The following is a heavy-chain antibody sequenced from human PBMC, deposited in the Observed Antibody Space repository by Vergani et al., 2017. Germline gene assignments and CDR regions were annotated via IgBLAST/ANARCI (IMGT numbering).Heavy chain of an antibody. CDR2: INPSGGST. V-gene: IGHV1-46*03. CDR1: GYTFTSYY. Sequence: QVQLVQSGAEVQKPGASVKVSCKASGYTFTSYYMHWVRQAPGQGLEWMGIINPSGGSTSYAQKFQGRVTMTRDTSTSTVYMELSSLRSEDTAVYYCARDLGAGIAAAWNWFDPWGQGTLVTVSS. CDR3: ARDLGAGIAAAWNWFDP. D-gene: IGHD6-13*01. J-gene: IGHJ5*02.